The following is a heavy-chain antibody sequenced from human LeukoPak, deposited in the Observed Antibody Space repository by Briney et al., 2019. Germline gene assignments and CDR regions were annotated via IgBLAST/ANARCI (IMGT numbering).Heavy chain of an antibody. V-gene: IGHV3-15*01. Sequence: PGGALRVSCAPSGFTFSNAWMSWVRQAPGKGLEWVGRIKSKTDGGKTDYGAPVKDRFTISRDDSKNTLYLQMNSLKSEDTAVYYCTTDGYWGQGTLVTVSS. CDR3: TTDGY. CDR1: GFTFSNAW. CDR2: IKSKTDGGKT. J-gene: IGHJ4*02.